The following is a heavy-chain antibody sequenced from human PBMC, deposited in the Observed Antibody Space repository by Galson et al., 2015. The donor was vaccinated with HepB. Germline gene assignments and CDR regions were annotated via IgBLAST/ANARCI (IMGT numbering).Heavy chain of an antibody. CDR1: GFTFSKYV. D-gene: IGHD4-17*01. Sequence: SLRLSCAASGFTFSKYVMSWVRQAPGKGPEWVSSFSRDGGGTYYAVSVKGRFTISRDNPKNTLYLQLNSLRAEDTAVYYCARVLTNGGYHYAFDPWGQGTLVTVSS. J-gene: IGHJ5*02. CDR2: FSRDGGGT. V-gene: IGHV3-23*01. CDR3: ARVLTNGGYHYAFDP.